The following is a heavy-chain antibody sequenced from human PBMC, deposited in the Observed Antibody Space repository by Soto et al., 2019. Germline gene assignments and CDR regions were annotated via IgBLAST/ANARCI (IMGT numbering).Heavy chain of an antibody. CDR1: GGTFSSYA. J-gene: IGHJ5*02. Sequence: SVKVSCKASGGTFSSYAISWVRQAPGQGLEWMGGIIPIFGTANYAQKFQGRVTITADESTSTAYMELSSLRSEDPAVYYWARAHYGDDPMFDPWGQGTLVTVSS. CDR2: IIPIFGTA. D-gene: IGHD4-17*01. V-gene: IGHV1-69*13. CDR3: ARAHYGDDPMFDP.